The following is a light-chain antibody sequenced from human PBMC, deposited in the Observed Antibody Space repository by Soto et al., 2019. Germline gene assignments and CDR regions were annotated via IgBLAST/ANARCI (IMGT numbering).Light chain of an antibody. Sequence: QSALTQPASVSGSPGQSITISCTGTSSDIGYSLYVYWLQQLPGKAPNSMIYEVTTRSSGVSNRYSGSKSGNTASLTISGLQAEDEAYYYCASYTSTSTWVFGGGTKLTVL. V-gene: IGLV2-14*01. CDR2: EVT. CDR3: ASYTSTSTWV. CDR1: SSDIGYSLY. J-gene: IGLJ3*02.